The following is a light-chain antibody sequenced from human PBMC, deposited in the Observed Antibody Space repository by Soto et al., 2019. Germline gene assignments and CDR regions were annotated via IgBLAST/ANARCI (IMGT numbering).Light chain of an antibody. CDR3: QQYANSPIT. Sequence: ELVLTQPPGTLSLSPGESATLSCRASQPVSSNFLAWYQQKPGQAPRLLIYGVSSRASGIPDRFFGSGSGTDFTLTINRLEPEDFAVYYCQQYANSPITFGQGTRLEI. CDR1: QPVSSNF. CDR2: GVS. J-gene: IGKJ5*01. V-gene: IGKV3-20*01.